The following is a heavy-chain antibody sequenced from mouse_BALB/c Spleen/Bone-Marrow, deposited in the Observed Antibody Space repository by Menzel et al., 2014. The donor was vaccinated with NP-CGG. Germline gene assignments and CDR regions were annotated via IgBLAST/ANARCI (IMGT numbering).Heavy chain of an antibody. CDR3: ATMITDWYFDV. D-gene: IGHD2-4*01. J-gene: IGHJ1*01. V-gene: IGHV14-3*02. CDR1: GFNIKDTY. CDR2: IDPANGNT. Sequence: EVKLVESGAELVKPGASVKLSRTASGFNIKDTYMHWVKQRPEQGLEWIGRIDPANGNTKYDPKFQGKATITADTSSNTAYLQLSSLTSEDTAVYYCATMITDWYFDVWGAGTTVTVSS.